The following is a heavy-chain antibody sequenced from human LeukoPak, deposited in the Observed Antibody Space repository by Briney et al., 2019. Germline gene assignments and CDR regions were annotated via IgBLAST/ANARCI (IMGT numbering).Heavy chain of an antibody. CDR2: IYYSGNT. V-gene: IGHV4-59*08. CDR3: ARLGTVVDYYFDY. CDR1: GGSISSYY. J-gene: IGHJ4*02. D-gene: IGHD3-22*01. Sequence: SETLSLTCTVSGGSISSYYWSWIRQPAGKGLEWIGYIYYSGNTNYNPSLKSRVTISVDTSKNQFSLKLSSVTAADTAVYYCARLGTVVDYYFDYWGQGTLVTVSS.